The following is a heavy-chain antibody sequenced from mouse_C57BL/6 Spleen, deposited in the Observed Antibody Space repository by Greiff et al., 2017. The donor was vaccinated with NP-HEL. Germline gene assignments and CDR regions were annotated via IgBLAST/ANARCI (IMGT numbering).Heavy chain of an antibody. J-gene: IGHJ2*01. CDR3: ARGYYGSSYYCDY. D-gene: IGHD1-1*01. V-gene: IGHV1-69*01. Sequence: QVQLQQPGAELVMPGASVKLSCKASGYTFTSYWMHWVKQRPGQGLEWIGEIDPSDSYTNYNQKFKGQSTLTVDKSSSTAYMQLSSLTSEDSAVYYCARGYYGSSYYCDYWGQGTTLTVSS. CDR2: IDPSDSYT. CDR1: GYTFTSYW.